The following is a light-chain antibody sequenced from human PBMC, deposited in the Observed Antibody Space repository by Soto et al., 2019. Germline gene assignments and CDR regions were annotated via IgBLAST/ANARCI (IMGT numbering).Light chain of an antibody. J-gene: IGKJ4*01. CDR1: QSVSSN. Sequence: EIVMTQSPATLSVSPWERATLSCRASQSVSSNLAWYQQKPGQAPRLLIYGASTRATGIPARFSGCGSGTEFTLTISILQSEDFAVYYCQKYNNWPLTFGGWTKVEIK. CDR2: GAS. V-gene: IGKV3-15*01. CDR3: QKYNNWPLT.